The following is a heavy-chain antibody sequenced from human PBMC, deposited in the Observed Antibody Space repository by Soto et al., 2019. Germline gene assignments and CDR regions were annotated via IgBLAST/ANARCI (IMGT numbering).Heavy chain of an antibody. Sequence: SSETLSLTCTVSGGSISSYYWSWVRQAPGKGLEWVSAISGSGGATYYSDSVKGRFTVSRDNFRNTGYLQVDSLRVGNTAVYQCAIGEWLSTPYFNFGGKEPLVTVSS. CDR1: GGSISSYY. CDR2: ISGSGGAT. V-gene: IGHV3-23*01. CDR3: AIGEWLSTPYFNF. D-gene: IGHD3-3*01. J-gene: IGHJ4*02.